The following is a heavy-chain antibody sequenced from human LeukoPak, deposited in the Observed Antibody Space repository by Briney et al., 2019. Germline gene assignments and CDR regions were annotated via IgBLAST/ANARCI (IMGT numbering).Heavy chain of an antibody. D-gene: IGHD6-13*01. Sequence: PSETLSLTCTVSGGSISSYYWSWIRQPPGKGLEWFGYIYYSGSTNYNPSLKSRDTISVDTSKNQFSLKLSSVTAADTAVYYCARATPWDSSSWSYYYFDYWGQGTLVTVSS. J-gene: IGHJ4*02. V-gene: IGHV4-59*01. CDR1: GGSISSYY. CDR2: IYYSGST. CDR3: ARATPWDSSSWSYYYFDY.